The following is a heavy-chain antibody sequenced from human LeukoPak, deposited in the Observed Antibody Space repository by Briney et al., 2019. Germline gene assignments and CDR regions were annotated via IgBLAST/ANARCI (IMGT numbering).Heavy chain of an antibody. CDR2: IIPILGIA. CDR1: GYTFTSYG. D-gene: IGHD3-22*01. CDR3: ARDLYDSSGQFGY. V-gene: IGHV1-69*04. J-gene: IGHJ4*02. Sequence: SVKVSCKASGYTFTSYGISWVRQAPGQGLEWMGRIIPILGIANYAQKFQGRVTITADKSTSTAYMELSSLRSEDTAVYYCARDLYDSSGQFGYWGQGTLVTVSS.